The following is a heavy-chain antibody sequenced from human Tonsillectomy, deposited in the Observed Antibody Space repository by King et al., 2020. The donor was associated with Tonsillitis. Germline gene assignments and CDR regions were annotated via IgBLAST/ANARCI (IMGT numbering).Heavy chain of an antibody. CDR1: GDRVSSNMAA. J-gene: IGHJ3*02. CDR3: ASGWAFHI. Sequence: GQLQQSGPELVKPSQTLSLTCSIYGDRVSSNMAALNLIWESPSRGPEWLGRTYYESKWYNGYAVSVKSRITIIPGTSKNQLSLHLNSVTPEDTAMYYCASGWAFHIWGPGTMVTVSS. V-gene: IGHV6-1*01. D-gene: IGHD2-2*03. CDR2: TYYESKWYN.